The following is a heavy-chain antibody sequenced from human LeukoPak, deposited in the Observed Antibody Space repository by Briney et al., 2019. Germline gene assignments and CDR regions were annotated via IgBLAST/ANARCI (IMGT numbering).Heavy chain of an antibody. CDR2: MNPNSGNT. J-gene: IGHJ4*02. D-gene: IGHD6-13*01. Sequence: ASVKVSCKASGYTFTSYDINWVRQATGQGLAWMGWMNPNSGNTGYAQKFQGRVTMTRNTSISTAYMELSSLRSEDTAVYYCARGPGIAAAGKGGYYFDYWGQGTLVTVSS. CDR3: ARGPGIAAAGKGGYYFDY. V-gene: IGHV1-8*01. CDR1: GYTFTSYD.